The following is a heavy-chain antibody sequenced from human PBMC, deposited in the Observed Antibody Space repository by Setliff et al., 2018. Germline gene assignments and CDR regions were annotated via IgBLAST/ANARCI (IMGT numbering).Heavy chain of an antibody. CDR2: IYYSGST. V-gene: IGHV4-59*03. Sequence: SETLSLTCTVSGGSISSYYWSWIRQPPGKGLEWIGYIYYSGSTNYNPSLKSRVTMSVDTSKNQFSLKLRSVTAADTAMYYCAKGGTYRYFDYWGQGTLVTVSS. CDR3: AKGGTYRYFDY. J-gene: IGHJ4*02. CDR1: GGSISSYY.